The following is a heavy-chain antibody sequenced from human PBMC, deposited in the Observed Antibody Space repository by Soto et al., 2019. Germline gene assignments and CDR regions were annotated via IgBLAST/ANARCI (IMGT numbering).Heavy chain of an antibody. J-gene: IGHJ6*04. CDR1: GFTFSSYA. CDR3: AKEEEGSSWYFSYGWAV. Sequence: GGSLRLSCAASGFTFSSYAMSWVRQAPGKGLEWVSAISGSGGSTYYADSVKGRFTISRDNSKNTLYLQMNSLRAEDTAVYYCAKEEEGSSWYFSYGWAVGAKGTTVPVSA. CDR2: ISGSGGST. V-gene: IGHV3-23*01. D-gene: IGHD6-13*01.